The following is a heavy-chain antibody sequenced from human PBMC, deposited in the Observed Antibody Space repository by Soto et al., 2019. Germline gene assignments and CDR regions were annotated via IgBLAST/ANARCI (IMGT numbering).Heavy chain of an antibody. D-gene: IGHD1-26*01. V-gene: IGHV4-39*01. CDR2: ILYTGST. CDR3: ARIYSGSYQPDY. CDR1: GASIKTHSDY. Sequence: XGSLSLTITVSGASIKTHSDYWGWIRQPPGKGLEWIGSILYTGSTYYNPSLKSRVTVSLDTSKNQFSLDLSSVTAADTAVFYCARIYSGSYQPDYWGQGTLVTVSS. J-gene: IGHJ4*02.